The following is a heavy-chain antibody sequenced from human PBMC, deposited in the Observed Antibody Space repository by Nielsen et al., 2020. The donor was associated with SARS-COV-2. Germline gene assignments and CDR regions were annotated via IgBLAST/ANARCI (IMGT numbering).Heavy chain of an antibody. Sequence: GESLKISCAASGFTFSDYYMSWIRQAPGKGLEWVSYISSSGSTIYYADSVKGRFTISRDNAKNSLYLQMNSLRAEDTAVYYCARGLRWSQGYYFDYWGQFPLFPVSS. CDR1: GFTFSDYY. CDR2: ISSSGSTI. D-gene: IGHD4-23*01. CDR3: ARGLRWSQGYYFDY. J-gene: IGHJ4*02. V-gene: IGHV3-11*04.